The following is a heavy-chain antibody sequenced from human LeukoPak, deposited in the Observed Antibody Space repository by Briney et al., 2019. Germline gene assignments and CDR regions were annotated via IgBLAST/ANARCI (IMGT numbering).Heavy chain of an antibody. D-gene: IGHD2-21*01. Sequence: GGSLRLSCAASGFTFSNCAMSWVRQAPGKGLEWVSTISASSGSIYYADAVKGRFTISGDNSQNTLFLQMNSLRAEDTATYYCAKDPRVASPYYFDWWGQGTLVTVSS. CDR3: AKDPRVASPYYFDW. CDR1: GFTFSNCA. J-gene: IGHJ4*02. CDR2: ISASSGSI. V-gene: IGHV3-23*01.